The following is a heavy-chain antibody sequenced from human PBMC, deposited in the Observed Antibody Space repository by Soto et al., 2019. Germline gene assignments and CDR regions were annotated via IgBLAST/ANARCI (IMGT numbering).Heavy chain of an antibody. J-gene: IGHJ6*02. Sequence: SVKVSCKASGGTFTSYAISWVRQAPGQGLEWMGGIIPIIGTANYSQKFQGRVTITADESTSTAYMELSSLRSEDTAVYYCASCLAAAGTAGCAYYGMDVWGQGTTVTVSS. D-gene: IGHD6-13*01. V-gene: IGHV1-69*13. CDR3: ASCLAAAGTAGCAYYGMDV. CDR2: IIPIIGTA. CDR1: GGTFTSYA.